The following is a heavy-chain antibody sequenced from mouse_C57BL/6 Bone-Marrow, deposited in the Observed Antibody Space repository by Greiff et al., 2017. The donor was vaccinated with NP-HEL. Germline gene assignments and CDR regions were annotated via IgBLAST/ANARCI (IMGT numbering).Heavy chain of an antibody. J-gene: IGHJ4*01. V-gene: IGHV5-4*01. CDR1: GFTFSSYA. CDR2: ISDGGSYT. CDR3: ARDRDGSSYVYAMDY. Sequence: EVKLVESGGGLVKPGGSLKLSCAASGFTFSSYAMSWVRQTPEKRLEWVATISDGGSYTYYPDNVKGRCTISRDNAKNNLYLQMSHLKSEDTAMYYCARDRDGSSYVYAMDYWGQGTSVTVSS. D-gene: IGHD1-1*01.